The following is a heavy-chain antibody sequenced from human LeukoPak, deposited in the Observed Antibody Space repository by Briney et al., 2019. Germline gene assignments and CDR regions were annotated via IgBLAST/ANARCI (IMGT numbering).Heavy chain of an antibody. J-gene: IGHJ4*02. Sequence: GGSLRLSCAASGFTFSSYAMSWVRQAPGKGLEWVSVIYSGGSTYYADSVKGRFTISRDNSKNTLYLQMNSLRAEDTAVYYCARDLYGGNSEPTFDYWGQGTLVTVSS. D-gene: IGHD4-23*01. CDR1: GFTFSSYA. V-gene: IGHV3-53*01. CDR3: ARDLYGGNSEPTFDY. CDR2: IYSGGST.